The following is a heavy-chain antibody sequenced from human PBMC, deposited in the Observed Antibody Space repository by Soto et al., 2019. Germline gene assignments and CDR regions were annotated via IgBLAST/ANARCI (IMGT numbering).Heavy chain of an antibody. CDR1: GFTVNSHY. V-gene: IGHV3-53*01. D-gene: IGHD2-15*01. CDR2: IYKGGGT. J-gene: IGHJ4*02. Sequence: GGSLRLSCAASGFTVNSHYMSWVRQGPGKGLEWVSVIYKGGGTFYADSVKGRFTISRDDSKNTVFLQMDSLRAEDTAVYYCASTRDSGTSYYFDYWGQGTLVTVSS. CDR3: ASTRDSGTSYYFDY.